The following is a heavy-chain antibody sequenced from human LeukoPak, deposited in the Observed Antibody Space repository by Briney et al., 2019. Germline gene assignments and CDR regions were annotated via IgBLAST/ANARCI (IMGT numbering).Heavy chain of an antibody. CDR3: ARRIAVAEDYYYYGMDV. J-gene: IGHJ6*02. V-gene: IGHV4-59*01. Sequence: SETLSLTCTVSGGSISSYYWSWIRQPPGKGLEWIGYIYYSGSTNYNPSLKSRVTISVDTSKNQFSLKLSSVTAADTAVYYCARRIAVAEDYYYYGMDVWGQGTTVTVSS. CDR2: IYYSGST. CDR1: GGSISSYY. D-gene: IGHD6-19*01.